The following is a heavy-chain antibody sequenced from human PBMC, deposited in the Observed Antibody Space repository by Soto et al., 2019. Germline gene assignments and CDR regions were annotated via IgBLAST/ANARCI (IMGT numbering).Heavy chain of an antibody. CDR3: ARDRDIVVVVAATSLYGMDV. V-gene: IGHV3-30-3*01. J-gene: IGHJ6*02. D-gene: IGHD2-15*01. Sequence: QVQLVESGGGVVQPGRSLRLSCAASGFTFSSYAMHWVRQAPGKGLEWVAVISYDGSNKYYADSVKGRFTISRDNSKNPLYLQMNSLSAEDTAVYYCARDRDIVVVVAATSLYGMDVWGQGTTVTVSS. CDR1: GFTFSSYA. CDR2: ISYDGSNK.